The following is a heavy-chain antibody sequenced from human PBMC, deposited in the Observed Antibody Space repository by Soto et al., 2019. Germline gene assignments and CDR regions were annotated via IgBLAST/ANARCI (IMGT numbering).Heavy chain of an antibody. CDR1: GFTFSDYY. Sequence: GESLKISCAASGFTFSDYYMSWIRQAPGQGLEWVSYISSSGSTIYYADSVKGRFTISRDNAKNSLYLQMNSLRAEDTAVYYCARDHSGCEYYYYFGRDGWGQGATGTVSS. CDR2: ISSSGSTI. V-gene: IGHV3-11*01. D-gene: IGHD5-12*01. J-gene: IGHJ6*01. CDR3: ARDHSGCEYYYYFGRDG.